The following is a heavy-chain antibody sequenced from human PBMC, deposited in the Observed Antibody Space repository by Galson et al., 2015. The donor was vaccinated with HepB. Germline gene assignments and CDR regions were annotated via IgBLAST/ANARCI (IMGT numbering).Heavy chain of an antibody. D-gene: IGHD2-8*02. V-gene: IGHV3-15*01. CDR2: IKSKTDGETT. CDR1: GFPFNNAW. J-gene: IGHJ5*02. CDR3: TTDVYYSTYWSWLDP. Sequence: SLRLSCAASGFPFNNAWMTWVRQAPGMGQEWVGRIKSKTDGETTDCAAPVKGRFTISRDDSKNRLYLQMNSLKPEDTAVYYCTTDVYYSTYWSWLDPWGQGTLVTVSS.